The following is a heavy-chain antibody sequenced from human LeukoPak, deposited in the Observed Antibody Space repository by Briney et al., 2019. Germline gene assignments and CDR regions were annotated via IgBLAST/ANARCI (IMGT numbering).Heavy chain of an antibody. CDR2: IFYSGSGST. V-gene: IGHV4-59*01. CDR1: GGSISSYS. J-gene: IGHJ4*02. Sequence: SETLSLTCTVSGGSISSYSWSWIRQPPGKGLEWVGFIFYSGSGSTNYNPSLQSRVTISVYTSRNELSLKLSSVTAADTAVYYCARDSGDILTGSYFDYWGQGTLVTVSS. CDR3: ARDSGDILTGSYFDY. D-gene: IGHD3-9*01.